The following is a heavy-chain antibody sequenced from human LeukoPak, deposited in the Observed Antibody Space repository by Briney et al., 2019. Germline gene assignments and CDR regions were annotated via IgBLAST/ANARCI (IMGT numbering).Heavy chain of an antibody. V-gene: IGHV3-11*03. J-gene: IGHJ5*02. D-gene: IGHD3-16*02. CDR1: GFTFCDYY. CDR3: WGTYRLGS. CDR2: ITSSSSYT. Sequence: GGSLTLSCGASGFTFCDYYMSWIRQAPGKGLEWVSYITSSSSYTNYADSVKGRFTISRDNAKNSLYLQMNSLRAEDTAIYYVWGTYRLGSWGQGTLVTVSS.